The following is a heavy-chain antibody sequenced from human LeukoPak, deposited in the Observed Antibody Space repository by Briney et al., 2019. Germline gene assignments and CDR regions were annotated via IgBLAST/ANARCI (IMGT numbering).Heavy chain of an antibody. CDR2: IRGNGDRT. CDR3: AKGQELDDGVFDS. Sequence: GGSLRLSCAASGFTFSSYAMTWVRQAPGKGLEWVSTIRGNGDRTHYADSVKGRFTISRDNSKNTLYLQMSSLRGEDSAIYYCAKGQELDDGVFDSWGQGTLVTVSS. V-gene: IGHV3-23*01. D-gene: IGHD1-1*01. J-gene: IGHJ4*02. CDR1: GFTFSSYA.